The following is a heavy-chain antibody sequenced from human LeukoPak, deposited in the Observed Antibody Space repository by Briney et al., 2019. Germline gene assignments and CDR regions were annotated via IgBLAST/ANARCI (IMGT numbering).Heavy chain of an antibody. D-gene: IGHD6-19*01. CDR2: IKQDGSEK. Sequence: GGSLRLSCAASGFTFSSYWMSWVRQAPGKGLEWVANIKQDGSEKYYVDSVKGRFTISRDNAKNSLYLQMNSLRAEDTAVYYCARDGIAVAGTDYFWFDPWGQGTLVTVSS. CDR3: ARDGIAVAGTDYFWFDP. J-gene: IGHJ5*02. CDR1: GFTFSSYW. V-gene: IGHV3-7*01.